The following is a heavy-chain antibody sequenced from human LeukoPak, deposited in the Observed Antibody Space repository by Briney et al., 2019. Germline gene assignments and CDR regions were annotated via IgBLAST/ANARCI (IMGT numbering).Heavy chain of an antibody. J-gene: IGHJ5*02. D-gene: IGHD4/OR15-4a*01. CDR2: INNDGSDT. Sequence: GSLRLSCAASGFTFSSHWMHWVRQAPGKGLVWVSRINNDGSDTTYADSVKGRFTISRDNAKNMLYLQMNSLRAEDTAVYYCARGGAASFDPWGQGTLVTVSS. V-gene: IGHV3-74*01. CDR3: ARGGAASFDP. CDR1: GFTFSSHW.